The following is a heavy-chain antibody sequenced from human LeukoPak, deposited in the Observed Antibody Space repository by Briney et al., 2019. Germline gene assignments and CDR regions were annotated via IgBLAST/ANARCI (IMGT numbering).Heavy chain of an antibody. CDR2: ISYDGGEQ. D-gene: IGHD3-9*01. CDR3: AKPRTFYDILTVSFQQ. V-gene: IGHV3-30*18. Sequence: GGSLRLSCAASGFTFSNYGMHWVRQAPGKGLEWVAVISYDGGEQHYGDSVKGRFSISRDDSKSTIYLQMNSLTVEDTALYYCAKPRTFYDILTVSFQQWGQGTRVTVSS. J-gene: IGHJ1*01. CDR1: GFTFSNYG.